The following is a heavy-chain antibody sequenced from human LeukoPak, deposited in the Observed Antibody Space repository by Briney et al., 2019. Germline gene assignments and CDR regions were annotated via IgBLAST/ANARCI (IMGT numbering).Heavy chain of an antibody. CDR2: INHSGST. CDR3: ARLYSGTSYYFDY. J-gene: IGHJ4*02. D-gene: IGHD1-26*01. Sequence: SETLSLTCAVYGGSFSGYYWSWIRQPPGKGLEWIGEINHSGSTNYNPSLKSRVTISVDTSKNQFSLKLSSVTAADTAVYYCARLYSGTSYYFDYWGQGTLVTVSS. V-gene: IGHV4-34*01. CDR1: GGSFSGYY.